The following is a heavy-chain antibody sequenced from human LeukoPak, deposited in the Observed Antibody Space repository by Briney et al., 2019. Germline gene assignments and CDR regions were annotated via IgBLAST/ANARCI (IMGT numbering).Heavy chain of an antibody. J-gene: IGHJ4*02. CDR3: ARQGQQLADY. CDR2: IYPGDSDT. Sequence: GESLKISCKGSGYSFTIYWTGLGHQIPGKALGWMRIIYPGDSDTRYSQSFQSQVTISADKSISTAYLQWSSLKASDPAMYYCARQGQQLADYWGQGTLVTVSS. D-gene: IGHD6-6*01. V-gene: IGHV5-51*07. CDR1: GYSFTIYW.